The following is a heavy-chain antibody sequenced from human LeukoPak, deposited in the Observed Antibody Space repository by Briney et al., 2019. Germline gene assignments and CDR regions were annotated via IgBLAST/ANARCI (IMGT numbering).Heavy chain of an antibody. V-gene: IGHV4-59*08. Sequence: SETLSLTCTVSGGSISSYYWSWIRQPPGKGLEWIGNIYYSGSTNYNPSLKSRVTISVDTSKNQFSLKLSSVTAADTAVYYCARHRRYYDSSGYYDWFDPWGQGTLVTVSS. CDR2: IYYSGST. CDR1: GGSISSYY. CDR3: ARHRRYYDSSGYYDWFDP. D-gene: IGHD3-22*01. J-gene: IGHJ5*02.